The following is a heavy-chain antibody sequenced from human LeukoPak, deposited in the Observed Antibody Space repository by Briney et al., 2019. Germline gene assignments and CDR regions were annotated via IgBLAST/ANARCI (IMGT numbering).Heavy chain of an antibody. CDR2: ISGSGGST. CDR1: GFTFSSYA. Sequence: VGSLRLSCAASGFTFSSYAMSWVRQAPGKGLEWVSAISGSGGSTYYADSVKGRFTISRDNSKNTLYLQMNSLRAEDTAVYYCAKQKYSSGWGLDYWGQGTLVTVSS. J-gene: IGHJ4*02. D-gene: IGHD6-19*01. CDR3: AKQKYSSGWGLDY. V-gene: IGHV3-23*01.